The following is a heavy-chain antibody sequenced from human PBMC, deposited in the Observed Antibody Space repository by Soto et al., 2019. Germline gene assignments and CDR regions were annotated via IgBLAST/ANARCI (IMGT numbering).Heavy chain of an antibody. V-gene: IGHV2-5*02. CDR2: IYWDDDK. CDR1: GFSLSSTRMA. D-gene: IGHD2-8*01. Sequence: QITLKESGPPLVKPTQTLTLTCTFSGFSLSSTRMAVGWIRQPPGKALEWLALIYWDDDKRYSPFLKSRLTIANDTSKTLGVLTMSNMDPGATARYSGAKIVMAGLGSYFYCWGQGTLVTSS. CDR3: AKIVMAGLGSYFYC. J-gene: IGHJ4*02.